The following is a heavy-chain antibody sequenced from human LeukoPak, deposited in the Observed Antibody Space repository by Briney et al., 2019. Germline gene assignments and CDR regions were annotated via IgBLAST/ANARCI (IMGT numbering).Heavy chain of an antibody. D-gene: IGHD3-9*01. J-gene: IGHJ4*02. CDR3: ARADSTGYYKSRGGIFDY. Sequence: GASVKVSCKASVYTFTSYGISWVRQAPGQGLEWMGWISAYNGNINYAQKLQGRVTMTTDTSTSTAYMELRSLRSDDTAVYYCARADSTGYYKSRGGIFDYWGQGTLVTVSS. V-gene: IGHV1-18*01. CDR2: ISAYNGNI. CDR1: VYTFTSYG.